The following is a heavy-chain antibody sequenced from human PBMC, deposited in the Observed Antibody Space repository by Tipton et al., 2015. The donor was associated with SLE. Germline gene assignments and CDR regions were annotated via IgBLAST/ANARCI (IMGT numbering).Heavy chain of an antibody. CDR1: GGSISSSSYY. Sequence: LRLSCTVSGGSISSSSYYWGWIRQPPGKGLEWIGSIYYSGSTYYNPSLKSRVTISVDTSKNQFSLKLSSVTAADTAVYYCARQRAGYYYDSSGYYSPDAFDIWGHGTMVTVSS. D-gene: IGHD3-22*01. CDR2: IYYSGST. CDR3: ARQRAGYYYDSSGYYSPDAFDI. V-gene: IGHV4-39*01. J-gene: IGHJ3*02.